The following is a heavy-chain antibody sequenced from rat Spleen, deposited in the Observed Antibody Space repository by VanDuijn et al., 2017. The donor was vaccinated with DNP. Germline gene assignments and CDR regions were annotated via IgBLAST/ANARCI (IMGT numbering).Heavy chain of an antibody. Sequence: EVQLVESGGGLVQPGRSLKLSCAASGFTFSDYAMAWVRQAPKKGLEWVATISYDGSRTYYRDSVKGRFTISRDNAKSTLYLQMDSLRSEDTATYYGARHDPNMDAWGQGTSVTVSS. D-gene: IGHD3-2*01. CDR1: GFTFSDYA. CDR2: ISYDGSRT. CDR3: ARHDPNMDA. V-gene: IGHV5-17*01. J-gene: IGHJ4*01.